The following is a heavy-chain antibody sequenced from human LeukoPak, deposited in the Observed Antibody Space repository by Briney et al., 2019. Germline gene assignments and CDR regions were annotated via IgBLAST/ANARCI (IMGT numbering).Heavy chain of an antibody. J-gene: IGHJ4*02. CDR3: ARDKGYYGSGSYPLYFDY. V-gene: IGHV3-48*03. Sequence: GGSLRPSCAASGFTFSRYEMNWVRQAPGKGLEWVSYISSSGSTIYYADSVKGRFTISRDNAKNSLYLQMNSLRAEDTAVYYCARDKGYYGSGSYPLYFDYWGQGTLVTVSS. CDR2: ISSSGSTI. CDR1: GFTFSRYE. D-gene: IGHD3-10*01.